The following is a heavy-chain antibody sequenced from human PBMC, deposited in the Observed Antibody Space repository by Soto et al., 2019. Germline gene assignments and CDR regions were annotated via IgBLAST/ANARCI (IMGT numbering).Heavy chain of an antibody. D-gene: IGHD2-15*01. CDR3: ARDGQYDSGDNCYSDYYYYGMDV. V-gene: IGHV4-59*01. J-gene: IGHJ6*02. CDR2: VSYSGAT. Sequence: SETLSLTCSVSGGSIGRYYWSWVRQAPGKGLEWIAYVSYSGATRYNPSLESRVTISVDTSKNQFSLRLNSVTAADTAVYYCARDGQYDSGDNCYSDYYYYGMDVWGQGTTVTVSS. CDR1: GGSIGRYY.